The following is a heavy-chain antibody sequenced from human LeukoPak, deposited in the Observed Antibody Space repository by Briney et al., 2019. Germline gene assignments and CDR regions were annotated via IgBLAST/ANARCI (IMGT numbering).Heavy chain of an antibody. CDR1: GYTFTGYY. CDR2: TNPNSGGT. D-gene: IGHD6-13*01. CDR3: ARWGPPQQAFDY. J-gene: IGHJ4*02. V-gene: IGHV1-2*06. Sequence: VSVKVPCKASGYTFTGYYMHWVRQAPGQGLEWMGRTNPNSGGTNCAQKFQGRVTMTRDTSISTAYMELSRLRSDDTAVYYCARWGPPQQAFDYWGQGTLVTVSS.